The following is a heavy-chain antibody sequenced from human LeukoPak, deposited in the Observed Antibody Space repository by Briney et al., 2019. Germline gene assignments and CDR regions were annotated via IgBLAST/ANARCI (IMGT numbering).Heavy chain of an antibody. CDR3: ARVKVSLWFGELLVHRVGAFDI. CDR1: GGSISSYY. D-gene: IGHD3-10*01. J-gene: IGHJ3*02. CDR2: IYTSGST. V-gene: IGHV4-4*07. Sequence: SETLSLTCTVSGGSISSYYWSWIRQPAGKGLEWIGRIYTSGSTNYNPSLKSRVTMSVDTSKNQFSLKLSSVTAADTAVYYCARVKVSLWFGELLVHRVGAFDIWGQGTMVTVSS.